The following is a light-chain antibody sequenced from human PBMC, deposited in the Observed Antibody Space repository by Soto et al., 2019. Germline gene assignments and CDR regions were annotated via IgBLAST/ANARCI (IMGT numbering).Light chain of an antibody. J-gene: IGKJ1*01. Sequence: EIVMTQSPATLSVSPGERATLSCRASQSVSSKLAWYQQKPGQAPRLLIYGASNRATGIPDRFSGSGSGTDFTLTISRLEPEDFAVYYCQQSGRSGPFGQGTKGDIK. CDR1: QSVSSK. V-gene: IGKV3-20*01. CDR2: GAS. CDR3: QQSGRSGP.